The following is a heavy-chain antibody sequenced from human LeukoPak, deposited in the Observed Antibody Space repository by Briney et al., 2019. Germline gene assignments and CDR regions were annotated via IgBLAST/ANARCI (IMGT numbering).Heavy chain of an antibody. CDR3: ASGITVYYYGMDV. V-gene: IGHV3-48*01. J-gene: IGHJ6*02. D-gene: IGHD3-16*01. Sequence: GGSLRLSCAASGFTFSSYSMNWVRQAPGKGLEWVSYISSSSSTIYYADSVKGRFTISRDNAKNSLYLQMYSLRAEDTAVYYCASGITVYYYGMDVWGQGTTVTVSS. CDR2: ISSSSSTI. CDR1: GFTFSSYS.